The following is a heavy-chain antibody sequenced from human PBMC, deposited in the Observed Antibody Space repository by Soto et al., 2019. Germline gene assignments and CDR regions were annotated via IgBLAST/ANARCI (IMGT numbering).Heavy chain of an antibody. D-gene: IGHD6-19*01. CDR3: ARAGGLGAVAADY. J-gene: IGHJ4*02. CDR2: IYHSGST. CDR1: GGSISSGGYS. V-gene: IGHV4-30-2*01. Sequence: QLQLQESGSGLVKPSQTLSLTCAVSGGSISSGGYSWGWIRQPPGKGLEWIGYIYHSGSTYYNPSLKSRVTISVDRSKNHFSLKLSSVTAADTAVYYCARAGGLGAVAADYWGQGTLVTVSS.